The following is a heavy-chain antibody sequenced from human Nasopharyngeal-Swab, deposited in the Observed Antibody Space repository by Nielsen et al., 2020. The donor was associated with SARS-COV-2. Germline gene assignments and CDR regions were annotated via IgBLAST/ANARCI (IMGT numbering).Heavy chain of an antibody. V-gene: IGHV4-31*02. CDR3: ARDWILRGWSTYYYYGMDV. J-gene: IGHJ6*02. Sequence: WIRQPPGKGLEWIGYIYYSGCTYYNPSLKSRVTISVDTSKNQFSLKLSSVTAADTAVYYCARDWILRGWSTYYYYGMDVWGQGTTVTVSS. D-gene: IGHD3-3*01. CDR2: IYYSGCT.